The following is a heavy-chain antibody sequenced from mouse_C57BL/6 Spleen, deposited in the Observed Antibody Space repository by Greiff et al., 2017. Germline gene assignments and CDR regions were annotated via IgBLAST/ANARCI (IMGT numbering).Heavy chain of an antibody. Sequence: EVQLQESGGGLVKPGGSLKLSCAASGFTFSSYTMSWVRQTPEKRLEWVATISGGGGNTYYPDSVKGRFTISRDNAKNTLYLQMSSLRSEDTALYYCARHLYYDYEGFAYWGQGTLVTVSA. V-gene: IGHV5-9*01. CDR2: ISGGGGNT. J-gene: IGHJ3*01. D-gene: IGHD2-4*01. CDR1: GFTFSSYT. CDR3: ARHLYYDYEGFAY.